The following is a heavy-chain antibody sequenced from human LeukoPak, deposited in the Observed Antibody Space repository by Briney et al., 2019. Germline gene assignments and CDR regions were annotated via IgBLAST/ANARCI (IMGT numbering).Heavy chain of an antibody. CDR3: ARSERYFDPSPGYYGMDV. V-gene: IGHV1-18*01. J-gene: IGHJ6*02. D-gene: IGHD3-9*01. Sequence: ASVKVSCKASGYTFTSYGISWVRQAPGQGLEWMGWISAYNGNTNYAQKLQGRVTMTTDTSTSTAYMELRSLRSDDTAVYYCARSERYFDPSPGYYGMDVWGQGTTVTVSS. CDR1: GYTFTSYG. CDR2: ISAYNGNT.